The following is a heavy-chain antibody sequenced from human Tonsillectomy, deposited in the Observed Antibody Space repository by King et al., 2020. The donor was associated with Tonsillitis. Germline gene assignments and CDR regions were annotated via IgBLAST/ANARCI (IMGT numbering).Heavy chain of an antibody. CDR1: GFTFSTYS. J-gene: IGHJ3*02. CDR3: ARDSGHDAFDI. Sequence: VQLVESGGGLVKPGGSLRLSCAASGFTFSTYSMNWVRQAPGKGLEWVSSISSGSSYIYYAVSVRGRFTISRDNAKNSLSLQMTSLRAEDTALYYCARDSGHDAFDIWGQGTMVTVSS. D-gene: IGHD3-10*01. V-gene: IGHV3-21*01. CDR2: ISSGSSYI.